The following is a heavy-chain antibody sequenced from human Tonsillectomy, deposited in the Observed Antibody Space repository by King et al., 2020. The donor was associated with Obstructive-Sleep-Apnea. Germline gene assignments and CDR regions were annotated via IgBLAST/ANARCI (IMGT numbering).Heavy chain of an antibody. CDR1: GGSISNYY. V-gene: IGHV4-59*08. J-gene: IGHJ4*02. CDR2: FYYIGST. CDR3: ARQGLRRETPPYYFDY. D-gene: IGHD1-26*01. Sequence: VQLQESGPGLVKPSETLSLACTVSGGSISNYYWSWIRQPPGKGREWIGYFYYIGSTNYNPSLKSWVTISVDTSKNNFSLKLNSVTAADTAIYYYARQGLRRETPPYYFDYWGQGTLVTVSS.